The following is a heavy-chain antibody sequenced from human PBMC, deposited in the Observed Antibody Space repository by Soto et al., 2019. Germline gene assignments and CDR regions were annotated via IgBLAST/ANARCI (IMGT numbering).Heavy chain of an antibody. Sequence: QVQLVESGGGVVQPGGSLRLSCVASGISFSNSAIHWVRQAPGKGLQWVAVVSYDVSHKYYADSVKGRFTISRDNSENTVSLQMKRLRAEHSAIYYCARQSTGAVSDDNYYYYGLDVWGQGTMVTVSS. V-gene: IGHV3-30-3*01. D-gene: IGHD3-10*01. J-gene: IGHJ6*02. CDR2: VSYDVSHK. CDR1: GISFSNSA. CDR3: ARQSTGAVSDDNYYYYGLDV.